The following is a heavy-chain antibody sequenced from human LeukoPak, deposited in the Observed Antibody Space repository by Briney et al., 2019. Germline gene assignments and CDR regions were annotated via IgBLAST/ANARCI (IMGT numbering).Heavy chain of an antibody. CDR2: INKDGSEE. D-gene: IGHD5-12*01. J-gene: IGHJ3*01. CDR3: ARDWSPTRGYDAFDV. CDR1: GFTFSDYS. V-gene: IGHV3-7*05. Sequence: PGGSLRLSCAASGFTFSDYSMNWVRQAPGKGLEWVANINKDGSEENYVDSVKGRFTISRDNAKNSLYLQMSGLRAEDTAVYYCARDWSPTRGYDAFDVWGQGTMVTVSS.